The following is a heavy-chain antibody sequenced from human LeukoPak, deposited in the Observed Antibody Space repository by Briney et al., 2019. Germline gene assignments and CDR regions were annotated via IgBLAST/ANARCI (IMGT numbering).Heavy chain of an antibody. CDR2: ISWNSGSI. CDR1: GFTFDGYA. Sequence: PGGSLRLSCAASGFTFDGYAMHWVRQAPGKGLEWVSGISWNSGSIGYADSVKGRFTISRDNAKNSLYLQMNSLRAEDTASYYCAKDGSSSWYNWFDPWGQGTLVTVSS. CDR3: AKDGSSSWYNWFDP. J-gene: IGHJ5*02. V-gene: IGHV3-9*01. D-gene: IGHD6-13*01.